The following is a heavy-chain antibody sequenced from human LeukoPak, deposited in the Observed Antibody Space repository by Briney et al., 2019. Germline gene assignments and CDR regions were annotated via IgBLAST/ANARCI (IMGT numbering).Heavy chain of an antibody. J-gene: IGHJ5*02. CDR3: AREGRSYDFWSGYYPSGPFDP. Sequence: NPSETLSLTCAVYGGSFSGHYWSWIRQPPGKGLEWIGEINHSGSTNYNPSLKSRVTISVDTSKNQFSLKLSSVTAADTAVYYCAREGRSYDFWSGYYPSGPFDPWGQGTLVTVSS. CDR1: GGSFSGHY. D-gene: IGHD3-3*01. CDR2: INHSGST. V-gene: IGHV4-34*01.